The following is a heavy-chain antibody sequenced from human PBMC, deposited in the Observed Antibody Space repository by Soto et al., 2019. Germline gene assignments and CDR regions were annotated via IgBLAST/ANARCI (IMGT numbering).Heavy chain of an antibody. Sequence: SETLSLTCTVSGDSISSNYWSWIRQPPGKGLEWIGYMHYSGSTNYNPSLKSRVTISVDTSKNQLSLKLSSVTAADTAVYYCARHSWLQLLPQYWGQGMLLTVS. D-gene: IGHD5-12*01. V-gene: IGHV4-59*08. CDR3: ARHSWLQLLPQY. CDR1: GDSISSNY. J-gene: IGHJ1*01. CDR2: MHYSGST.